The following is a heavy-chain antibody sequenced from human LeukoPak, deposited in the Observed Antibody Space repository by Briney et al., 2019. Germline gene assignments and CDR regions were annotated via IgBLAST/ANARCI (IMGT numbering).Heavy chain of an antibody. CDR3: ARHEGSGWYFDY. CDR2: IYYSGST. V-gene: IGHV4-39*01. J-gene: IGHJ4*02. Sequence: SETLSLTCTVSGGSISSSSYYWGWIRQPPGKGLEWIGSIYYSGSTSYNPSLKSRVTISVDTSKNQFSLKLSSVTATDTAVYYCARHEGSGWYFDYWGQGTLVTVSS. CDR1: GGSISSSSYY. D-gene: IGHD6-25*01.